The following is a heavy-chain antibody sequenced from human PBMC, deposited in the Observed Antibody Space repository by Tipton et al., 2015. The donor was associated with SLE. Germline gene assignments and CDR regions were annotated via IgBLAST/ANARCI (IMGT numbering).Heavy chain of an antibody. CDR3: AGARYYDFWSGYYNWFDP. Sequence: TLSLTCTVSGGSISSSSYYWGWIRQPPGKGLEWIGSIYYSGSTYYNPSLKSRVTMSVDTSKNQFSLRLRSVTAADTAVYYCAGARYYDFWSGYYNWFDPWGQGTLVTVSS. J-gene: IGHJ5*02. CDR1: GGSISSSSYY. CDR2: IYYSGST. V-gene: IGHV4-39*07. D-gene: IGHD3-3*01.